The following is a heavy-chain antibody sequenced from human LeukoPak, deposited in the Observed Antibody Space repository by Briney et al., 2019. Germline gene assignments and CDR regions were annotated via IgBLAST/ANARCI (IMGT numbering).Heavy chain of an antibody. D-gene: IGHD6-13*01. CDR3: ARVGSSWSPPYYYYYMDV. Sequence: PGGSLRLSCAASGFTFSSYSMNWVRQAPGKGLEWVSYISSSSSTIYYADSVKGRFTISRDNAKNSLYLQMNSLRAEDTAVYYCARVGSSWSPPYYYYYMDVWGKGTTVTVSS. J-gene: IGHJ6*03. V-gene: IGHV3-48*01. CDR2: ISSSSSTI. CDR1: GFTFSSYS.